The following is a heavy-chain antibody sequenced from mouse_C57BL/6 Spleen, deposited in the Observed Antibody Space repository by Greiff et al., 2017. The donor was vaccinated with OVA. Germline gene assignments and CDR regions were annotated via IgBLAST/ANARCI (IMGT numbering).Heavy chain of an antibody. CDR2: IDPEDGDT. Sequence: VQLQQSGAELVRPGASVKLSCTASGFNIKDYYMHWVKQRPEQGLEWIGRIDPEDGDTEYAPKFQGKATMTADTSSNTAYLQLSSLTSEDTAVYYCTTTYYSNSYFDYWGQGTTLTVSS. J-gene: IGHJ2*01. CDR3: TTTYYSNSYFDY. D-gene: IGHD2-5*01. CDR1: GFNIKDYY. V-gene: IGHV14-1*01.